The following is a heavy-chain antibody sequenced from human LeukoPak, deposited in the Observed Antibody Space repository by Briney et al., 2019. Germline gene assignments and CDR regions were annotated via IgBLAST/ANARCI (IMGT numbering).Heavy chain of an antibody. CDR1: GGSFSGYY. CDR3: ARDNWSFDC. V-gene: IGHV4-34*01. J-gene: IGHJ4*02. D-gene: IGHD1-1*01. Sequence: SETLSLTCAVYGGSFSGYYWSWIRQPPGKGLEWIGEINHSGSTNYNPSLKSRVTISVDTSKNQFSLKLSSVTAADTAVYYCARDNWSFDCWGQGTLVTVSS. CDR2: INHSGST.